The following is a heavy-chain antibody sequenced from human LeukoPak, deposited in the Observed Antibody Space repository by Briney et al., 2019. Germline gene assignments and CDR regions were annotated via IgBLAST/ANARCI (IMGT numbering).Heavy chain of an antibody. J-gene: IGHJ5*02. V-gene: IGHV1-2*02. D-gene: IGHD2-15*01. Sequence: ASVKVSCKASGYTFTGYYMHWVRQAPGQGLERMGWINPNSGGTSYAQKFQGRVTMTRDTSISTAYMELSRLRSDDTAVYYCARMDLLNWFDPWGQGTLVTVSS. CDR2: INPNSGGT. CDR1: GYTFTGYY. CDR3: ARMDLLNWFDP.